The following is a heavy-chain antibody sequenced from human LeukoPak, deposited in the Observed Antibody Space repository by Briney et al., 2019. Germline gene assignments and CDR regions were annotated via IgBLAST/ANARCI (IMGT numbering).Heavy chain of an antibody. Sequence: GGSLRLSCAASGFTYSGHWMYWLRQAPGKGLAWVSRINGDGSATNYADSMEGRFTISRDNAKNIVYLQMNSLREDDTAIYYCARDINWGQVDYWGQGTLVTVSS. D-gene: IGHD7-27*01. CDR2: INGDGSAT. CDR3: ARDINWGQVDY. J-gene: IGHJ4*02. CDR1: GFTYSGHW. V-gene: IGHV3-74*01.